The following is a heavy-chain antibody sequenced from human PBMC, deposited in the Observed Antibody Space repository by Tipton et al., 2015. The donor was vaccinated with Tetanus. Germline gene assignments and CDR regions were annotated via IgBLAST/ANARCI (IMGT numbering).Heavy chain of an antibody. Sequence: GLVKPSETLSLTCTISGGSISSYYWSWIRQPAGKGLEWIGRIYSSGSTHYNPSLKSRLAMSLDTSKNQFSLKLSSVTAADTAVYYCARDHTRYSGSSVATFDIWGQGTMVTVSS. CDR3: ARDHTRYSGSSVATFDI. D-gene: IGHD6-6*01. V-gene: IGHV4-4*07. CDR1: GGSISSYY. J-gene: IGHJ3*02. CDR2: IYSSGST.